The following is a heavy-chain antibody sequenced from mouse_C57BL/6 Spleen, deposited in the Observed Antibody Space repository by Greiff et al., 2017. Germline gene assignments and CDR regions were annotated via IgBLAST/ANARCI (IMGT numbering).Heavy chain of an antibody. J-gene: IGHJ4*01. CDR2: ISYDGSN. V-gene: IGHV3-6*01. D-gene: IGHD1-1*01. CDR3: ERDHITAYAMDY. CDR1: GYSITSGYY. Sequence: EVQLQQSGPGLVKPSQSLSLTCSVTGYSITSGYYWNWIRQFPGNKLEWRGYISYDGSNNYNPSLKNRIAITRDTSKNQFFLKLNSVTTEDTATYYCERDHITAYAMDYWGQGTSVTVSS.